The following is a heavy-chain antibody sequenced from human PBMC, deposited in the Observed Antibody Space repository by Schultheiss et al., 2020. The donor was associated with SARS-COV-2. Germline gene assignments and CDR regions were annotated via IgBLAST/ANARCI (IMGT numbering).Heavy chain of an antibody. V-gene: IGHV3-30*14. CDR1: GFTFSSYA. CDR2: ISYDGSNK. CDR3: AIYDYVWGSYRTFAY. D-gene: IGHD3-16*02. Sequence: GGSLRLSCAASGFTFSSYAMHWVRQAPGKGLEWVAVISYDGSNKYYADSVKGRFTISRDTSKNTLYLQMNSLRAEDTAVYYCAIYDYVWGSYRTFAYWGQGTLVTVSS. J-gene: IGHJ4*02.